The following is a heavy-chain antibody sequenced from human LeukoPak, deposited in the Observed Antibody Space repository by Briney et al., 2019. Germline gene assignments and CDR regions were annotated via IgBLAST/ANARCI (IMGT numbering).Heavy chain of an antibody. J-gene: IGHJ4*02. Sequence: SETLSLTCTVSGGSISSGDYYWSWIRQPPGKGLEWIGYIYYSGSTYYNPSLKSRVTISVDTSTNQFSLKLSSVTAADTAVYYCARVRWSNYYGSGNFDYWGQGTLVTVSS. D-gene: IGHD3-10*01. CDR1: GGSISSGDYY. CDR2: IYYSGST. CDR3: ARVRWSNYYGSGNFDY. V-gene: IGHV4-30-4*08.